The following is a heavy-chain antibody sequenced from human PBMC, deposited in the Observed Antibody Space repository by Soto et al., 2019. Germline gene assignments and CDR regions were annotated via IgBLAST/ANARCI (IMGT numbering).Heavy chain of an antibody. CDR2: ISSTTNYI. J-gene: IGHJ4*02. V-gene: IGHV3-21*06. CDR1: GFTFTMYS. CDR3: ARESEDLTSNFDY. Sequence: GSLRLSCAASGFTFTMYSMNWVRQAPGKGLEWVSSISSTTNYIYYGDSMKGRFTISRDNAKNSLYLEMNSLRAEDTVVYYCARESEDLTSNFDYWGQGTLGTVSS.